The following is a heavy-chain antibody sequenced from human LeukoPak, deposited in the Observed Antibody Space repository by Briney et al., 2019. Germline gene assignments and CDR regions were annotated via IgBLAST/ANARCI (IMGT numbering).Heavy chain of an antibody. D-gene: IGHD6-19*01. Sequence: GGSLRLSCATSGFTFNNNAMSWVRQAPGKGLEWVSAINGGGDATEYADSVKGRFTISRDNSKNTLYLQMNSLRPDDTAVYYCARAHIAVGEKYFDYWGQGTLVTVSS. CDR1: GFTFNNNA. V-gene: IGHV3-23*01. CDR3: ARAHIAVGEKYFDY. J-gene: IGHJ4*02. CDR2: INGGGDAT.